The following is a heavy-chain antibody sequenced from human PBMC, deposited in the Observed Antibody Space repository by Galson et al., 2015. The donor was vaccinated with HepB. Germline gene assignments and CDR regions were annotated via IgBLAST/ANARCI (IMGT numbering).Heavy chain of an antibody. D-gene: IGHD3-22*01. CDR2: ISYDGSNK. Sequence: SLRLSCAASGFTFSSYAMHWVRQAPGKGLEWVAVISYDGSNKYYADSVKGRFTISRDNSKNTLYLQMNSLRAEDTAVYYCARVRRRYYDSSGYGYWGQGTLVTVSS. CDR3: ARVRRRYYDSSGYGY. CDR1: GFTFSSYA. J-gene: IGHJ4*02. V-gene: IGHV3-30-3*01.